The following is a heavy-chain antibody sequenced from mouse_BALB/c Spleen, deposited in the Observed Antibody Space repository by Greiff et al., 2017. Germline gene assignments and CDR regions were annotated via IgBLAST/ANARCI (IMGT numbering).Heavy chain of an antibody. V-gene: IGHV3-6*02. D-gene: IGHD2-4*01. Sequence: ESGPGLVKPSQSLSLTCSVTGYSITSGYYWNWIRQFPGNKLEWMGYISYDGSNNYNPSLKNRISITRDTSKNQFFLKLNSVTTEDTATYYCARHLMITTVDYWGQGTSVTVSS. CDR1: GYSITSGYY. CDR3: ARHLMITTVDY. J-gene: IGHJ4*01. CDR2: ISYDGSN.